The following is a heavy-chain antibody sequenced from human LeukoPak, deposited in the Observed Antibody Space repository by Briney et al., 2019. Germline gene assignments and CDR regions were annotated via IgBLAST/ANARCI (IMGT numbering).Heavy chain of an antibody. CDR1: GLTFSSHW. CDR2: ITNDGSST. V-gene: IGHV3-74*01. D-gene: IGHD5-24*01. J-gene: IGHJ4*02. Sequence: PGGSLRLSCAASGLTFSSHWMHWVRQALGKGLVWVSRITNDGSSTTYADSVKGRFTISRDNAKNSLYLQMNSLRAEDTAIYYCTRVGYIDEGIDYWGQGTLVTVSS. CDR3: TRVGYIDEGIDY.